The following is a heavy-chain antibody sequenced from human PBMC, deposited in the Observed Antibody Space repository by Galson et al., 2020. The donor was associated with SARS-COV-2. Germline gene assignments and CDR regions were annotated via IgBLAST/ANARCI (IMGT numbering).Heavy chain of an antibody. Sequence: ASETLSLTCSVSGGSISSYSWSWIRQSPGKGLEWIGYIYYTGSTKYNPSLERRVTISVDTSQNQFSLTLTSVTAADTAMYYCARRGYSYGVMYYFDYWGQGTLVTVSS. CDR2: IYYTGST. CDR1: GGSISSYS. CDR3: ARRGYSYGVMYYFDY. D-gene: IGHD5-18*01. V-gene: IGHV4-59*08. J-gene: IGHJ4*02.